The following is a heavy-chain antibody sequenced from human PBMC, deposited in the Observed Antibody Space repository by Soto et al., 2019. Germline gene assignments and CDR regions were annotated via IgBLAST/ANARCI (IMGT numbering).Heavy chain of an antibody. V-gene: IGHV4-59*01. J-gene: IGHJ4*02. CDR3: ARYRREAVAGYTLDN. CDR2: VYNSGST. D-gene: IGHD6-13*01. CDR1: GGSISSNY. Sequence: SETLSLTCTVSGGSISSNYWTWIRQPPGKGLEWIGYVYNSGSTNYNPSLKSRVTISEDTSKSRFSLKVNSMTAADTAVYYCARYRREAVAGYTLDNWGQGILVTVSS.